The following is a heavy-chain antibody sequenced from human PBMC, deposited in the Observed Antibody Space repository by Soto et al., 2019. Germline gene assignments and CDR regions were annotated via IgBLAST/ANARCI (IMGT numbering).Heavy chain of an antibody. Sequence: QVHLVQSGAEVKKPGASVKVSCKASGYTFTSYGITWVRQAPGQGLEWMGWISAHNNTDYAQKLQGRVIVTRDTSTSTAYMELRSLTSDDTAVYYCARGRYGDYWGQGALVTVSS. J-gene: IGHJ4*02. CDR3: ARGRYGDY. V-gene: IGHV1-18*01. D-gene: IGHD1-1*01. CDR1: GYTFTSYG. CDR2: ISAHNNT.